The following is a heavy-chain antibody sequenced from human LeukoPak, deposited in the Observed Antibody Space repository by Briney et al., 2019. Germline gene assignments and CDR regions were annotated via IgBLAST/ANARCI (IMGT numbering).Heavy chain of an antibody. CDR2: ITGRSTKT. CDR3: GRNFNY. V-gene: IGHV3-21*01. J-gene: IGHJ4*02. Sequence: GGSLRLSCAASGFTFSSYDFVWVRQAPGKGLEWVSTITGRSTKTYYAEPANGRFTISRDDAKNSLYLQMNSLRAEDTAVYYCGRNFNYWGQGTLVTVAS. CDR1: GFTFSSYD.